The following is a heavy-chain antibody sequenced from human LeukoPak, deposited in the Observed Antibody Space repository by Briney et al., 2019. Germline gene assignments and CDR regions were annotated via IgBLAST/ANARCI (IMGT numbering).Heavy chain of an antibody. CDR1: GYTFTGYY. D-gene: IGHD3-10*01. Sequence: VASVKVSCKASGYTFTGYYTHWVRQAPGQGPEWMGWINPHSGATNYAQKFQGRVTMTRDTSISTAFMELSSLRSDDTAMYYCSRDLLMYYSGSGESTWGQGTQVTVSS. V-gene: IGHV1-2*02. CDR3: SRDLLMYYSGSGEST. J-gene: IGHJ5*02. CDR2: INPHSGAT.